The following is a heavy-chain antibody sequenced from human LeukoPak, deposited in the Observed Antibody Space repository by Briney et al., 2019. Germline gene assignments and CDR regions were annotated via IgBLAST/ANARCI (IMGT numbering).Heavy chain of an antibody. D-gene: IGHD5-24*01. V-gene: IGHV3-7*03. Sequence: GGSLRLSCAVSGFTFSSFWMSWVRQAPGKGLEWVANIKQDGSEKYYVDSVKGRFTISRDNAKNSLFLQMNSLRAEDTAVYYCATGRQMGYWGQGTLVTVYS. CDR1: GFTFSSFW. CDR3: ATGRQMGY. CDR2: IKQDGSEK. J-gene: IGHJ4*02.